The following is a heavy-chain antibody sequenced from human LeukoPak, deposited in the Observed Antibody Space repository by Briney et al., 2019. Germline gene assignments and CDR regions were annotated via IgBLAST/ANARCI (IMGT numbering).Heavy chain of an antibody. D-gene: IGHD3-16*01. CDR2: IYHSGST. Sequence: PSETLSLTCAVSGYSISSGYYWGWIRQPPGKGLEWIGSIYHSGSTNYNPSLKSRVTISVDTSKNQFSLKLSSVTAADTAVYYCAREGGPWFDPWGQGTLVTVSS. J-gene: IGHJ5*02. CDR1: GYSISSGYY. V-gene: IGHV4-38-2*02. CDR3: AREGGPWFDP.